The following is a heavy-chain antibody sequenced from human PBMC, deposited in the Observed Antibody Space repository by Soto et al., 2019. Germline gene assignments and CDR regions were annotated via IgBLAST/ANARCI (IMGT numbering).Heavy chain of an antibody. CDR1: GGSVNSGADF. CDR3: ARVGYLSAYDIVSGYYNFDH. V-gene: IGHV4-61*08. D-gene: IGHD3-9*01. Sequence: PSETLSLTCTVSGGSVNSGADFWSWIRQPPGKGLEWIGYTSNTGSADYNPSLKSRLTITADTSTNQFTLNLTSVTAADTAVYYCARVGYLSAYDIVSGYYNFDHWGRGTLVTVSS. J-gene: IGHJ4*02. CDR2: TSNTGSA.